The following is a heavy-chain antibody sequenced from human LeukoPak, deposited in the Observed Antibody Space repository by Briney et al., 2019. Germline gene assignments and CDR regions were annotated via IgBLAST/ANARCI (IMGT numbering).Heavy chain of an antibody. Sequence: EASVKVSCKTSGYSFTGYYIHWVRQAPGQGLEWMGRINPNSGGPNYGQKFQGTVTMTRDTSISTAYLELSNLRSDDTAAYYCVRGYSYGFYFDYWGQGSLVTVSS. D-gene: IGHD5-18*01. J-gene: IGHJ4*02. CDR3: VRGYSYGFYFDY. V-gene: IGHV1-2*06. CDR1: GYSFTGYY. CDR2: INPNSGGP.